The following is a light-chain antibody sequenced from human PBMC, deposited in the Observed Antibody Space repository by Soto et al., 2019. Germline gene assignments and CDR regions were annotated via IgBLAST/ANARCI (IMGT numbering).Light chain of an antibody. CDR2: DVS. Sequence: HSALTQPASVSGSPGQSITISCTGTSSDVGGYNYVSWYQQHPGKAPKLMIYDVSDRPSGISNRFSASKSGNTASLTISGLQAEDEADYYCSSYTSSSTPLFGGGTKLTVL. J-gene: IGLJ2*01. CDR1: SSDVGGYNY. CDR3: SSYTSSSTPL. V-gene: IGLV2-14*01.